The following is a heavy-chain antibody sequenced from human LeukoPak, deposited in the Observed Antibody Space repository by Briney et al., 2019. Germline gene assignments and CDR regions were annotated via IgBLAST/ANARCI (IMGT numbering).Heavy chain of an antibody. D-gene: IGHD3-3*01. CDR2: LSYGGTNK. J-gene: IGHJ3*01. Sequence: RGSLRLSCAASGFTFSDYAMHWVRQAPGKGLERVAVLSYGGTNKYYADSVKGRFTISRDNSKNTMFLQMHSLRAEDTAVYHCARDRSGYANDAFDFWGQGTMVTVSS. CDR1: GFTFSDYA. V-gene: IGHV3-30*04. CDR3: ARDRSGYANDAFDF.